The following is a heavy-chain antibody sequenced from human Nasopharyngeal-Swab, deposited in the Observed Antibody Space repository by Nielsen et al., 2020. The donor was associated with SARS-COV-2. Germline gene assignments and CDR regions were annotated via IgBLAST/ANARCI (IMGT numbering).Heavy chain of an antibody. CDR3: ARGASGYYDFWSGYYRYYYYYYMDV. J-gene: IGHJ6*03. CDR2: IKQDGSEK. D-gene: IGHD3-3*01. Sequence: VRQAPGKGQEWVANIKQDGSEKYYVDSVKGRFTISRDNAKNSLYLQMNSLRAEDTAVYYCARGASGYYDFWSGYYRYYYYYYMDVWGKGTTVTVSS. V-gene: IGHV3-7*01.